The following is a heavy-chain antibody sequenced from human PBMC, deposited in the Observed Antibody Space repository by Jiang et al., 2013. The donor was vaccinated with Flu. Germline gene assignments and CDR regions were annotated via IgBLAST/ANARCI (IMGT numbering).Heavy chain of an antibody. J-gene: IGHJ4*02. CDR3: AVRSDDSNAYFYPNY. CDR2: IYWDDDK. D-gene: IGHD3-22*01. V-gene: IGHV2-5*02. CDR1: GFSLSTTGVA. Sequence: KPTQTLTLTCSISGFSLSTTGVAVGWIRQPPGKALEWLALIYWDDDKRYSPSLQSRLTITKDSSKNXVVLTMTNVDPVDTGTYYCAVRSDDSNAYFYPNYWGQGNPGHRLL.